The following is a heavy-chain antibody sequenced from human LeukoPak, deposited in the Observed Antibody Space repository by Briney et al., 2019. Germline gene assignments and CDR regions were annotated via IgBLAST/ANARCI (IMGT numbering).Heavy chain of an antibody. V-gene: IGHV3-7*01. D-gene: IGHD6-19*01. CDR1: GFSFSNHY. CDR3: TRVIVAVPGYFDYCDF. J-gene: IGHJ4*02. Sequence: GGSLRLSCAASGFSFSNHYMRWMRQAPREGLEWVANINEDGSNKWHLGSVKGRFTVSRDNARNALYLQMNSLRVEDTAVYYCTRVIVAVPGYFDYCDFWGQGALVTVSS. CDR2: INEDGSNK.